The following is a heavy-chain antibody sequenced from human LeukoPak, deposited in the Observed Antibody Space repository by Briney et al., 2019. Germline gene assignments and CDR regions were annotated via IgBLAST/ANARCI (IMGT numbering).Heavy chain of an antibody. CDR1: GFTFSSYG. J-gene: IGHJ6*02. CDR2: IWYDGSNK. Sequence: GGSLGLSCAASGFTFSSYGMHWVRQAPGKGLEWVAVIWYDGSNKYYADSVKGRFTISRDNSKNTLYLQMNSLRAEDTAVYYCARPHYYYYGMDVWGQGTTVTVSS. V-gene: IGHV3-33*01. CDR3: ARPHYYYYGMDV.